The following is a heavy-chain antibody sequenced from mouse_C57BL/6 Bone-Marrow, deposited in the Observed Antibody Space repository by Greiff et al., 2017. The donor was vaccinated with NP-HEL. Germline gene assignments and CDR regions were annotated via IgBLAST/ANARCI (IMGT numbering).Heavy chain of an antibody. D-gene: IGHD1-1*01. V-gene: IGHV2-2*01. CDR2: IWSGGST. J-gene: IGHJ4*01. CDR3: ARTVEGFYAMDY. Sequence: VQLQQSGPGLVQPSQSLSITCTVSGFSLTSYGVHWVRQSPGKGLEWLGVIWSGGSTDYNAAFISRLSISKDNSKSQVFFKMNSLQADDTAIYYCARTVEGFYAMDYWGQGTSVTVSS. CDR1: GFSLTSYG.